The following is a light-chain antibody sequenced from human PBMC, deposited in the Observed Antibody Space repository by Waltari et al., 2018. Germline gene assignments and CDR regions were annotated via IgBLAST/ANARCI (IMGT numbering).Light chain of an antibody. CDR1: QLGNKY. CDR2: QDN. Sequence: SYELTQSPSLSVSPGQTASITCSGDQLGNKYISWYQQKPGQSPVLLIFQDNMRPSGIPERFSGSTSGNTATLTISGTQAVDEADYYCQAWDSNRYVIFGGGTKLTVL. V-gene: IGLV3-1*01. J-gene: IGLJ2*01. CDR3: QAWDSNRYVI.